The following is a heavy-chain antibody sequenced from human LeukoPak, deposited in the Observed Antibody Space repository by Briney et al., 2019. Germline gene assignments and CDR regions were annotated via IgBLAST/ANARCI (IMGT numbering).Heavy chain of an antibody. J-gene: IGHJ4*02. CDR3: ARGDSSSSLTLVD. CDR1: GFTFGTYT. V-gene: IGHV3-64*04. CDR2: ISSNGGST. Sequence: GGSLRLSCSASGFTFGTYTMHWVRQAPGKGLEYVAAISSNGGSTFYASSVKGRFIVSRDNSKNTLYLQMNSLRAEDTAVYYCARGDSSSSLTLVDWGQGTLVTVSS. D-gene: IGHD6-6*01.